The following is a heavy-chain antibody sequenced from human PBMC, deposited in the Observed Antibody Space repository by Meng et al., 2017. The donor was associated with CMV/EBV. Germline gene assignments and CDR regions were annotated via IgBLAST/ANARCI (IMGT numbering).Heavy chain of an antibody. CDR3: ARDFILSGNYYYYYGMDV. Sequence: GGSLRLSCAASGSTFSSYSMNWVRQAPGKGLEWVSSISSSSSYIYYADSVKGRFTISRDNAKNSLYLQMNSLRAEDTAVYYCARDFILSGNYYYYYGMDVWGQGTTVTVSS. D-gene: IGHD3-16*02. CDR1: GSTFSSYS. J-gene: IGHJ6*02. CDR2: ISSSSSYI. V-gene: IGHV3-21*01.